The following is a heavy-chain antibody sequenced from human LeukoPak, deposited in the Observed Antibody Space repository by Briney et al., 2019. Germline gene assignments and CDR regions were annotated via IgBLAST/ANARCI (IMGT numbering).Heavy chain of an antibody. CDR2: IRSKANSYAT. D-gene: IGHD3-10*01. CDR1: GFTFSGSA. Sequence: PGGSLRLSCAASGFTFSGSAMHWVRQASGKGLEWVGRIRSKANSYATAYAASVKGRFTISRDDSKNTAYLQMNSLKTEDTAVYYCTVPTMVRGVLVIGGEQWGQGTLVTVSS. CDR3: TVPTMVRGVLVIGGEQ. V-gene: IGHV3-73*01. J-gene: IGHJ4*02.